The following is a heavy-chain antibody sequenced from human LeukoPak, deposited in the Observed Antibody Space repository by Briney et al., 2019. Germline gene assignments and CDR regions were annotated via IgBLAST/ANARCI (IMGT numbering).Heavy chain of an antibody. D-gene: IGHD3-22*01. J-gene: IGHJ4*02. Sequence: PSETLSLTCAVSGXSISSSNWWSWVRQPPGKGLEWIGETYHSGSTNYNPSLKSRVTISVDKSKNQFSLKLTSVTAADTAVYYCARAGYYDSSGYYSFDYWGQGTLVTVSS. CDR2: TYHSGST. CDR3: ARAGYYDSSGYYSFDY. V-gene: IGHV4-4*02. CDR1: GXSISSSNW.